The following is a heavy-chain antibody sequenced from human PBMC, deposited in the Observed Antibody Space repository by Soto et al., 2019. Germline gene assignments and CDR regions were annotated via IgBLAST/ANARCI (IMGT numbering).Heavy chain of an antibody. D-gene: IGHD1-1*01. Sequence: SETLSLTCTVSGGSITSSYWSWIRRPPGKGLEWIAYIYDTGISGYTPSTSYNPSLKSRVTMSVDTSKSQFSLKLTSVTAADTAVYYCARGDDAFFYYGLDVWGQGITVTVSS. CDR1: GGSITSSY. V-gene: IGHV4-59*01. J-gene: IGHJ6*02. CDR3: ARGDDAFFYYGLDV. CDR2: IYDTGISGYTPST.